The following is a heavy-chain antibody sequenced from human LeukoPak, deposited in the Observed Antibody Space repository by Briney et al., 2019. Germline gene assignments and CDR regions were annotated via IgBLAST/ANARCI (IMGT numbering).Heavy chain of an antibody. CDR1: GGSISSRSYY. Sequence: PSQTLSLTCTVSGGSISSRSYYWSWIRQPPGKGLEWIAYISDIGSINYNPSLKSRVTISLDTSKNQFSLKLSSVTAADTAVYYCAGHHPRNTVDFWGQGTLVTVSS. D-gene: IGHD2-8*02. CDR2: ISDIGSI. J-gene: IGHJ4*02. CDR3: AGHHPRNTVDF. V-gene: IGHV4-61*09.